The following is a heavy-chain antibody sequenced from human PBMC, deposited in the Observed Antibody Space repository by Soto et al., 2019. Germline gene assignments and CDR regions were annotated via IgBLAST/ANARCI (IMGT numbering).Heavy chain of an antibody. CDR3: AGEIRYFDWMGYYYGMDV. J-gene: IGHJ6*02. D-gene: IGHD3-9*01. CDR2: IYHSGST. Sequence: SETLSLTCAVSGGSISSSNWWSWVRQPPGKGLEWIGEIYHSGSTNYNPSLKSRVTISVDKSKNQFSLKLSSVTAADTAVYYCAGEIRYFDWMGYYYGMDVWGQGTTVTVSS. V-gene: IGHV4-4*02. CDR1: GGSISSSNW.